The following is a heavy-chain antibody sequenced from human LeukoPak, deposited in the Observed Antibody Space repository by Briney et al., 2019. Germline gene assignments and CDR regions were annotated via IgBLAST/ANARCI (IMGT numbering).Heavy chain of an antibody. J-gene: IGHJ3*02. CDR2: IYYSGST. Sequence: SETLSLTCAVSGYSISSGYYWGWIRQPPGTGLEWIGSIYYSGSTYYNPSLKSRVTISVDTSKNQFSLKLSSVTAADTAVYYCASPSGSHPYAFDIWGQGTMVTVSS. CDR1: GYSISSGYY. D-gene: IGHD1-26*01. CDR3: ASPSGSHPYAFDI. V-gene: IGHV4-38-2*01.